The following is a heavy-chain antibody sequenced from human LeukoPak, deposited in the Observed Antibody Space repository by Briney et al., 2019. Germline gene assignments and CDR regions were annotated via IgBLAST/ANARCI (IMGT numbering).Heavy chain of an antibody. Sequence: PSETLSLTCTVSGGSISSYYWSWIRQPAGKGLEWIGRIYTSGSTNYNPSPKSRVTTSVDTSKNQFSLKLSSVTAADTAVYSCARAVEKYCSSTSCYPYYYYYYYMDVWGKGTTVTISS. CDR3: ARAVEKYCSSTSCYPYYYYYYYMDV. CDR2: IYTSGST. CDR1: GGSISSYY. V-gene: IGHV4-4*07. D-gene: IGHD2-2*01. J-gene: IGHJ6*03.